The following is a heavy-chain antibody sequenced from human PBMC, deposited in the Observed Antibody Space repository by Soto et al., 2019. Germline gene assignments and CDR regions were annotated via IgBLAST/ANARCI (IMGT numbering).Heavy chain of an antibody. CDR2: IKSKTDGGAT. D-gene: IGHD6-19*01. J-gene: IGHJ4*02. CDR3: TTAPFWAVTGKVY. CDR1: GFTFSNAW. V-gene: IGHV3-15*07. Sequence: GFTFSNAWMNWVRQAPGKGLEWVGRIKSKTDGGATDYAAPVKGRFTISSDDSKNTLYLQMNSLKTDDTAVFYCTTAPFWAVTGKVYWGQGTLVTVSS.